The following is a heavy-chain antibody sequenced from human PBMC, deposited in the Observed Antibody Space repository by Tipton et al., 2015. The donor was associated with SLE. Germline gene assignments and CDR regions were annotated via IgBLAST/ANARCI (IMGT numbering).Heavy chain of an antibody. J-gene: IGHJ3*02. D-gene: IGHD6-19*01. CDR1: GDSISRSNW. CDR3: ATNSGWLYDAFDI. CDR2: IYHSGST. Sequence: TLSLTCAVSGDSISRSNWWSWVRQPPGKGLEWIGEIYHSGSTNYNPSLKSRVTISVDKSRNQFSLKLSSVTAADTAVYYCATNSGWLYDAFDIWGQGTMVSASS. V-gene: IGHV4-4*02.